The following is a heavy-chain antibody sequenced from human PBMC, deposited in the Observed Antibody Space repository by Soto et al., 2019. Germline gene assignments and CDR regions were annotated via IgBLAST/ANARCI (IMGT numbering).Heavy chain of an antibody. V-gene: IGHV3-7*03. CDR3: ARGGVRWIDP. Sequence: GGSLRLSCAASGFTFSSNWMSWVRQAPGKGLEWVGNIKQEGSEKNYVDSVKGRFTISRDNAKNSLYLQMNSLRGEDTAVYYCARGGVRWIDPWGQGTLVTVSS. J-gene: IGHJ5*02. CDR1: GFTFSSNW. CDR2: IKQEGSEK. D-gene: IGHD3-10*01.